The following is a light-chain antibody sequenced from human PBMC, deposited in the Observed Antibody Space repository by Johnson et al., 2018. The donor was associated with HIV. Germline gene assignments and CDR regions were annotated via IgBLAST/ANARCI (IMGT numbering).Light chain of an antibody. Sequence: QSVLTQPPSVSAAPGQKVNISCSGSSCDIGNNYVSCHQQLPGTAPKLLIYDNNKRPSGIPDRISGSKSGTSATLGITGLQTGDEADYYWGTWDTRLSGGHVFGTGTKVTVL. CDR3: GTWDTRLSGGHV. V-gene: IGLV1-51*01. CDR2: DNN. CDR1: SCDIGNNY. J-gene: IGLJ1*01.